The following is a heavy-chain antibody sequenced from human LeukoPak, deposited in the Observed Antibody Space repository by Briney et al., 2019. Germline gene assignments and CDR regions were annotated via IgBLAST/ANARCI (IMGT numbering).Heavy chain of an antibody. V-gene: IGHV3-7*01. CDR1: GFIFSTYW. D-gene: IGHD1-26*01. Sequence: GGSLRLSCAASGFIFSTYWTNWVRQAPGKGLEWVANMKRDGSESHYADSVKGRFTISRDNSKNTLYLQMNSLRAEDTAVYYCARDIEGYFDYWGQGTLVTVSS. CDR3: ARDIEGYFDY. J-gene: IGHJ4*02. CDR2: MKRDGSES.